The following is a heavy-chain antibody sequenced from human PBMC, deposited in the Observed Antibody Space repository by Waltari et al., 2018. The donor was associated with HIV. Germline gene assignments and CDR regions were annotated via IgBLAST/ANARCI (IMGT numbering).Heavy chain of an antibody. D-gene: IGHD3-22*01. V-gene: IGHV3-30*01. Sequence: QVQLVESGGGVVQPGRSLRLSCAASVFTFNTYALSWVRQAPGKGLECVAVISYDGSNKYYADSVKGRFTISRDNSKNTLYLQMNSLRAEDTAVYYCARDSSGYYYVGYGMDVWGQGTTVTVSS. J-gene: IGHJ6*02. CDR1: VFTFNTYA. CDR3: ARDSSGYYYVGYGMDV. CDR2: ISYDGSNK.